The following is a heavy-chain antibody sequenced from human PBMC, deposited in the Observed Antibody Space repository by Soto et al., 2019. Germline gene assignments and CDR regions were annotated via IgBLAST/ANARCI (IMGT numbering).Heavy chain of an antibody. J-gene: IGHJ4*02. CDR3: ARATQIRSGYFY. CDR1: GFTVSSNY. V-gene: IGHV3-53*04. Sequence: GESLKISCAASGFTVSSNYMSWVRQAPGKGLEWVSVIYSGGSTYYADSVKGRFTISRHNSKNTLYLQMNSLRAEDTAVYYCARATQIRSGYFYWGQGTLVTVSS. D-gene: IGHD3-3*01. CDR2: IYSGGST.